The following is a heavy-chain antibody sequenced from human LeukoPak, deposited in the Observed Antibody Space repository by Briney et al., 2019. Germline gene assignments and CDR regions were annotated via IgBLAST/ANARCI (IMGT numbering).Heavy chain of an antibody. CDR1: GFTFDDYG. J-gene: IGHJ4*02. V-gene: IGHV3-20*04. Sequence: PGGSLRLSCAASGFTFDDYGMSWVRQAPGKGLEWVSGINWNGGSTGCADSVKGRFTISRDNAKNSLYLQMNSLRAEDTALYYCARGRYSSSWYKFDYWGQGTLVTVSS. CDR3: ARGRYSSSWYKFDY. CDR2: INWNGGST. D-gene: IGHD6-13*01.